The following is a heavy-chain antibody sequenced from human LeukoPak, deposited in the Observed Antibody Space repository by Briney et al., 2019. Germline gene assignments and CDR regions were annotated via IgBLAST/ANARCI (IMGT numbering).Heavy chain of an antibody. J-gene: IGHJ3*02. CDR2: ISAYNGDT. CDR1: GHIFTSYS. Sequence: GASVKVSCKASGHIFTSYSISWVRQAPGQGLGWMGWISAYNGDTNYVQKFQGRVTMTTDTSTSTAHMELKSLRSDDTAVYYCAREEGAPIAAANIWGLGTKVTVSS. CDR3: AREEGAPIAAANI. V-gene: IGHV1-18*01. D-gene: IGHD6-13*01.